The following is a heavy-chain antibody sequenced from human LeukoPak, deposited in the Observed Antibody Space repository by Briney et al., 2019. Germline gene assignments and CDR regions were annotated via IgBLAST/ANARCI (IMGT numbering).Heavy chain of an antibody. D-gene: IGHD1-14*01. V-gene: IGHV3-23*01. Sequence: GGSLRLSCAASGFTFTRHAMSWVRQAPGKGLEWVSGIGARGHNKYYADSVQGRFIISRDNSQDKLFLQMNSLRDDDTAIYYCTKEPELLPSGDWLDPWGQGTLVTVSS. CDR1: GFTFTRHA. J-gene: IGHJ5*02. CDR2: IGARGHNK. CDR3: TKEPELLPSGDWLDP.